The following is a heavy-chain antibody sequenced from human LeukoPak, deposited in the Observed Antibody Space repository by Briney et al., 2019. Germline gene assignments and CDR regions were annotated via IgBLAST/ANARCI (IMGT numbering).Heavy chain of an antibody. CDR2: IQYDGDNK. Sequence: PGGSLRLSCVASGFTFTRSAMHWVRQAPGKGLEWVAFIQYDGDNKYYADSVKGRFTISRDDSQNTLYLQMNSLTVKDTAVYYCAKRWDSTWSYFDLWGQGTLVTVSS. CDR1: GFTFTRSA. V-gene: IGHV3-30*02. CDR3: AKRWDSTWSYFDL. D-gene: IGHD1-26*01. J-gene: IGHJ4*02.